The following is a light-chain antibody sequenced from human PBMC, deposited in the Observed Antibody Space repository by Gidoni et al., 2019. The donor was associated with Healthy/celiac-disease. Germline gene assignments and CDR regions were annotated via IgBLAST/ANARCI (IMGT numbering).Light chain of an antibody. CDR3: QQYGSSRT. J-gene: IGKJ1*01. CDR1: QSVSSSY. Sequence: EIGLTQSPGTLSLSAGERATLSCRASQSVSSSYLAWYQQKPGQAPRLLIYGASSRATGIPERFSGSGSGTDFTLTISRLEPEDFAVYYCQQYGSSRTFGQGTKVEIK. CDR2: GAS. V-gene: IGKV3-20*01.